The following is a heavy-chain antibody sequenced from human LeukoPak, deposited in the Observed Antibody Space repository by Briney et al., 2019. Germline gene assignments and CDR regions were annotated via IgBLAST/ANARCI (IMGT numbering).Heavy chain of an antibody. CDR1: GGSFSGYY. D-gene: IGHD3-3*01. CDR3: ARSGAAWGGYPPHASDI. CDR2: ITYSGST. V-gene: IGHV4-34*01. J-gene: IGHJ3*02. Sequence: SETLSLTCAVYGGSFSGYYRSWIRQSPGKGLEWIGEITYSGSTNSNPTLESRLTISQDISKNRFSLKLSSVTAADTAVYYCARSGAAWGGYPPHASDIWGQGTMVTVSS.